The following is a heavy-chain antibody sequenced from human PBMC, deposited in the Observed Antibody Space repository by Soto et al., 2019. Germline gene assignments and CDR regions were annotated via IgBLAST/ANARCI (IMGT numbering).Heavy chain of an antibody. CDR2: ISYDGSNK. CDR1: GFTFSSYG. CDR3: AKSGGTSCCFDY. D-gene: IGHD2-2*01. J-gene: IGHJ4*02. Sequence: PGGSLRLSCAASGFTFSSYGMHWVRQAPGKGLEWVAVISYDGSNKYYADSVKGRFTTSRDNSKNTLYLQMNSLRAEDTAVYYCAKSGGTSCCFDYWGQGTLVTVSS. V-gene: IGHV3-30*18.